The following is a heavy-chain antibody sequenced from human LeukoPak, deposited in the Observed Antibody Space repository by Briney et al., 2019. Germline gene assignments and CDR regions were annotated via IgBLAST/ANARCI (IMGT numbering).Heavy chain of an antibody. J-gene: IGHJ4*02. D-gene: IGHD4-17*01. CDR2: ISGSGGST. Sequence: PGASLRLSCAASGFTFSSYAMSWVRQAPGKGLEWVSGISGSGGSTYYADSVKGRFTISRDNSKNTLYLQMNSLRAEDTAVYYCAGTKGAHYGDHTFDYWGQGTLVTVSS. V-gene: IGHV3-23*01. CDR3: AGTKGAHYGDHTFDY. CDR1: GFTFSSYA.